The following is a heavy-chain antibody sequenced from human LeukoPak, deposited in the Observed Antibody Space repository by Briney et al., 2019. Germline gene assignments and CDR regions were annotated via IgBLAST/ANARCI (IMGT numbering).Heavy chain of an antibody. Sequence: PGGSLRLSCAASGFTVSSNYMSWVRQAPGKGLEWVSYISSSGSTIYYADSVKGRFTISRDNAKNSLYLQMNSLRAEDTAVYYCARDRSHGSGSSGSVYYYGMDVWGQGTTVTVSS. CDR1: GFTVSSNY. V-gene: IGHV3-11*01. D-gene: IGHD3-10*01. CDR3: ARDRSHGSGSSGSVYYYGMDV. J-gene: IGHJ6*02. CDR2: ISSSGSTI.